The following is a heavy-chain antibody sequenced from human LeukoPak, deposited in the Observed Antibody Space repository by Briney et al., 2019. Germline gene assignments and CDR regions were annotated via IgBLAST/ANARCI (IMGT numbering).Heavy chain of an antibody. D-gene: IGHD3-22*01. V-gene: IGHV1-18*01. Sequence: ASVKVSCKASGYTFTSYGISWVRQAPGQGLEWMGWISAYNGNTNYAQKLQGRVTMTTDTSTSTAYMELRSLRSDDTAVYYCARMMYYYGSSGYSHGPFDYWGQGTLVTVSS. CDR1: GYTFTSYG. CDR2: ISAYNGNT. J-gene: IGHJ4*02. CDR3: ARMMYYYGSSGYSHGPFDY.